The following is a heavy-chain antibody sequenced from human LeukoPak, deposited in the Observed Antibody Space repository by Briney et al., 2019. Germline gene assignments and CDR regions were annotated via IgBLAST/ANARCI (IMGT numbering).Heavy chain of an antibody. CDR3: ASRIAAAGTPFDY. D-gene: IGHD6-13*01. Sequence: ASVKVSCKASGGTFSCYAISWVRQAPGQGLEWMGGIIPIFGTANYAQKFQGRVTITTDESTSTAYMELSSLRSEDTAVYYCASRIAAAGTPFDYWGQGTLVTVSS. V-gene: IGHV1-69*05. CDR2: IIPIFGTA. CDR1: GGTFSCYA. J-gene: IGHJ4*02.